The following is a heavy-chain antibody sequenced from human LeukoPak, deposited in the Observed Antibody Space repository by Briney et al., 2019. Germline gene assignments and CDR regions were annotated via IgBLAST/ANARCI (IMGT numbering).Heavy chain of an antibody. Sequence: GRSLRLSCAASGFTFSSYGMHWVRQAPGKGLEWVAVISYDGSNKYYADSVKGRFTISRDNSKNTLYLQMNSLRAEDTAVYYCAREGASGYLDYWGQGTLVTVSS. CDR1: GFTFSSYG. D-gene: IGHD3-22*01. CDR2: ISYDGSNK. J-gene: IGHJ4*02. V-gene: IGHV3-30*19. CDR3: AREGASGYLDY.